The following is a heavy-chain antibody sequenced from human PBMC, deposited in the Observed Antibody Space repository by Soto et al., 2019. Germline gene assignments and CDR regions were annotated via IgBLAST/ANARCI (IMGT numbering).Heavy chain of an antibody. CDR2: ISYDGSNK. V-gene: IGHV3-30-3*01. J-gene: IGHJ4*02. Sequence: PGGSLRLSCAASGFTFSSYAMHWVRQAPGKGLEWVAVISYDGSNKYYADSVKGRFTISRDNSKNTLYLQMNSLRAEDTAVYYCARDWGLRPEYFLGTLDYWGQGTLVTVSS. CDR1: GFTFSSYA. CDR3: ARDWGLRPEYFLGTLDY. D-gene: IGHD3-16*01.